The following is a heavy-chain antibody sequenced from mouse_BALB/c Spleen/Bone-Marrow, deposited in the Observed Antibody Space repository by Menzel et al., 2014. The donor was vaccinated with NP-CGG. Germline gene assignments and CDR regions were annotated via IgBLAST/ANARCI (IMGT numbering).Heavy chain of an antibody. D-gene: IGHD1-1*01. V-gene: IGHV5-6-4*01. CDR1: GFTFSSYT. CDR2: ISSGGSYT. Sequence: EVQVVESGGGLVKPGGSLKLSCAASGFTFSSYTMSWVRQTPERRLEWVATISSGGSYTYYPDSVKGRFTISRDNAKNTLYQQMSSLKSEDTAMYYCTRDPFYYGSSYAMDYWGQGTSVTVSS. CDR3: TRDPFYYGSSYAMDY. J-gene: IGHJ4*01.